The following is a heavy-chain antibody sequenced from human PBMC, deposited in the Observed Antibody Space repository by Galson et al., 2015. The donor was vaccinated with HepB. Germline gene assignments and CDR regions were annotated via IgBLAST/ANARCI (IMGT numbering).Heavy chain of an antibody. CDR3: AKDFSPNTIPWDAFDI. CDR1: GFTFSSYG. J-gene: IGHJ3*02. D-gene: IGHD3-10*01. Sequence: SLRLSCAASGFTFSSYGMHWVRQAPGKGLEWVAVIWYDGSNKYYADSVKGRFTISRDNSKSTLYLQMNSLRAEDTAVYYCAKDFSPNTIPWDAFDIWGQGTMVTVSS. CDR2: IWYDGSNK. V-gene: IGHV3-33*06.